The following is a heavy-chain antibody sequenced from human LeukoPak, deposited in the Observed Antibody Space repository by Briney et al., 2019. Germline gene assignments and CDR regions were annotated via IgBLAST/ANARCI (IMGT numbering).Heavy chain of an antibody. CDR3: AKDFTTTVVTPGFDY. V-gene: IGHV3-23*01. Sequence: GGSLRLSCAASGFTFTSYSMAWVRQAPGKGLEWVSAISGSGGSTYYADSVKGRFTISRDNSKNTLYLQMNSLRAEDTAVYYCAKDFTTTVVTPGFDYWGQGTLVTVSS. D-gene: IGHD4-23*01. CDR2: ISGSGGST. CDR1: GFTFTSYS. J-gene: IGHJ4*02.